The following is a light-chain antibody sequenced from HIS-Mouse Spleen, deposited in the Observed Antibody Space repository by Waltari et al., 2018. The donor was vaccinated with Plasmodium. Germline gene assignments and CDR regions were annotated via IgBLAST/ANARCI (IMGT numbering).Light chain of an antibody. J-gene: IGLJ2*01. Sequence: SYELTQPPSVSVSPGPTASITCSGDKLGDKYACWYQPTPGQSPVLIIYQDSKRPSGIPERFSGSNSGNTATLTISGTQAMDEADYYCQAWDSSTVVFGGGTKLTVL. CDR1: KLGDKY. V-gene: IGLV3-1*01. CDR2: QDS. CDR3: QAWDSSTVV.